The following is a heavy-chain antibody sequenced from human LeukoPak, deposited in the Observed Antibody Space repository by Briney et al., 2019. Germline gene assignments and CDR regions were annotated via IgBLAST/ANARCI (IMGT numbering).Heavy chain of an antibody. V-gene: IGHV1-8*01. Sequence: ASVKVSCKASGYTFTSYDINWVRQATGQGLEWMGWMNPNSGNTGCAQKFQGRVTMTRNTSISTAYMEPSSLRSEDTAVYYCARTRVLLWFGEPQIFDYWGQGTLVTVSS. CDR1: GYTFTSYD. D-gene: IGHD3-10*01. CDR3: ARTRVLLWFGEPQIFDY. J-gene: IGHJ4*02. CDR2: MNPNSGNT.